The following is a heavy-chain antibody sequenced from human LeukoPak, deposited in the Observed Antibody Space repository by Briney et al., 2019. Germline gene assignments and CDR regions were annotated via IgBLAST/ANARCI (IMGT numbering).Heavy chain of an antibody. Sequence: GGSLRLSCAASGFTFSSYAMHWVRQAPGKGLEWVAVISYDGSNKYYADSVKGRFTISRDNSKNTLYLQMNSLRAEDTAVYYCARGDESTAMVLFDYWGQGTLVTVSS. J-gene: IGHJ4*02. V-gene: IGHV3-30-3*01. D-gene: IGHD5-18*01. CDR2: ISYDGSNK. CDR1: GFTFSSYA. CDR3: ARGDESTAMVLFDY.